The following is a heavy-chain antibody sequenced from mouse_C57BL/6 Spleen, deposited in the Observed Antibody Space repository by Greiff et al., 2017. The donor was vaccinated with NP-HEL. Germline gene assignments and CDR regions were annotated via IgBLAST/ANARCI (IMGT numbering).Heavy chain of an antibody. CDR2: ISNGGGST. V-gene: IGHV5-12*01. J-gene: IGHJ4*01. CDR3: ARQDYDAFYYAMDY. CDR1: GFTFSDYY. D-gene: IGHD2-4*01. Sequence: DVMLVESGGGLVQPGGSLKLSCAASGFTFSDYYMYWVRQTPEKRLEWVAYISNGGGSTYYPDTVKGRFTISRDNAKNTLYLQMSRLKSEDTAMYYCARQDYDAFYYAMDYWGQGTSVTVSS.